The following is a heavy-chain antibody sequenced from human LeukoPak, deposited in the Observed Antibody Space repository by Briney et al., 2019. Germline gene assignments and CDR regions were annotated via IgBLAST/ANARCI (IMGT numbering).Heavy chain of an antibody. Sequence: ASVKVSCKASGYTFTGHFIHWVRQAPGQGLEWMGWINPNSGDSRYADNFHGRVAITRDTSINTAYMELSSLTSDDTAVYFCGRGRQVELRCDSWAQGSLLIVSS. D-gene: IGHD1-7*01. V-gene: IGHV1-2*02. J-gene: IGHJ5*01. CDR2: INPNSGDS. CDR3: GRGRQVELRCDS. CDR1: GYTFTGHF.